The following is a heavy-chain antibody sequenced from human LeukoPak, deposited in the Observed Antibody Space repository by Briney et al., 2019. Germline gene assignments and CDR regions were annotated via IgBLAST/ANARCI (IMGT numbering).Heavy chain of an antibody. CDR2: IIPIFGTA. D-gene: IGHD5-18*01. Sequence: SVKVSCKASGGTFSSYAISWVRQAPGQGLEWMGRIIPIFGTANYAQKFQGRVTITTDEYTSTAYMELSSLRSEDTAVYYCAVWLMDTAMVKDFDYWGQGTLVTVSS. CDR1: GGTFSSYA. CDR3: AVWLMDTAMVKDFDY. V-gene: IGHV1-69*05. J-gene: IGHJ4*02.